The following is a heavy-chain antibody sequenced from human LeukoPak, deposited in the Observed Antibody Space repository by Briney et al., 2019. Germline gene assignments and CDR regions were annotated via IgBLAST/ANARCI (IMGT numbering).Heavy chain of an antibody. CDR3: VRDVHFLGDS. Sequence: PGGSLRLSCAASGFIFSNYGMHWVRQAPGKGLVWVSHINHDGSLRNYADSVRGRFTISRDFAKNTLYLQMHSLGADDTAVYYCVRDVHFLGDSWGQGTLVTVSS. CDR2: INHDGSLR. CDR1: GFIFSNYG. V-gene: IGHV3-74*01. D-gene: IGHD3-10*02. J-gene: IGHJ4*02.